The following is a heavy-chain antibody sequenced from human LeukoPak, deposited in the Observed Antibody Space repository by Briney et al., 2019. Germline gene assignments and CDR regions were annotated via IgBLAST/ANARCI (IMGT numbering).Heavy chain of an antibody. CDR3: AKGKKLYDSNDYYFFAPLEY. Sequence: HAGGSLRLSCAASEFIFNNFAMTWLRQAPGKGLEWVSSISCSERTTYYADYVKGRFTISRANSKNTLFIQMSRLRADDTAIYYCAKGKKLYDSNDYYFFAPLEYWGQGALVTVSS. CDR1: EFIFNNFA. J-gene: IGHJ4*02. CDR2: ISCSERTT. V-gene: IGHV3-23*01. D-gene: IGHD3-22*01.